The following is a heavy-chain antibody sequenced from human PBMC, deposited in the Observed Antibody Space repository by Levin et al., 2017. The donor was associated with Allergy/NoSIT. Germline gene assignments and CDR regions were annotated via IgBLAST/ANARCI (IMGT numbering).Heavy chain of an antibody. V-gene: IGHV3-23*01. CDR3: AKWRGQQREFDY. Sequence: GESLKISCVASGFTFSCYAMNWVRQAPGKGLEWVSAISGGGSPSYAGSVRGRFTISRDISKNTLYLQMNSVKAEDTAVYFCAKWRGQQREFDYWGQGTLVTVSS. J-gene: IGHJ4*02. CDR1: GFTFSCYA. CDR2: ISGGGSP. D-gene: IGHD6-13*01.